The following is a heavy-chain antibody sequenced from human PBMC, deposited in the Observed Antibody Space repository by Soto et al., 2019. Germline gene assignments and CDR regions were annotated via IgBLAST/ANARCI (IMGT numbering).Heavy chain of an antibody. D-gene: IGHD4-17*01. CDR2: FDPDEAET. CDR3: TTYHGDYDFDH. V-gene: IGHV1-24*01. Sequence: QVQLVQSGAEVKKPGASVKVSCKLSGYTLNEVAMHWVRQAPGKGLEWLGGFDPDEAETIYAQHFQGRVTMTEDTSTDTVYMELSSLRSEDTALYFCTTYHGDYDFDHWGQGTLVTVSS. J-gene: IGHJ5*02. CDR1: GYTLNEVA.